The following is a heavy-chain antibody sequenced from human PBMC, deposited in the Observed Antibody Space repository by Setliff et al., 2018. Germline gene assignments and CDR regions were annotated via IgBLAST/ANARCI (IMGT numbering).Heavy chain of an antibody. D-gene: IGHD3-22*01. Sequence: SETLSLTCTVSGGSISSGGYYWSWIRQHPGKGLEWIGDISHSGYTYYNPSLSSRVVISVDTSKNLVSLKLSPVTAADTAIYYCARRYYDSTGYYYYAFDIWGRGTMVTVSS. V-gene: IGHV4-39*07. CDR2: ISHSGYT. CDR1: GGSISSGGYY. CDR3: ARRYYDSTGYYYYAFDI. J-gene: IGHJ3*02.